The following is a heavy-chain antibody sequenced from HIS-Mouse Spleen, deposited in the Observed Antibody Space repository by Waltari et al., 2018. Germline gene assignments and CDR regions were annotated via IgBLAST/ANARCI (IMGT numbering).Heavy chain of an antibody. CDR2: IYYSGST. Sequence: QLQLQESGPGLVKPSETLSLTCTVSGGSISSSSYYWGWLRQPPGTGLEWIGSIYYSGSTYYNPSLKSRVTISVDTSKNQFSLKLSSVTAADTAVYYCARVEGVLSYYDSSGYYYFDYWGQGTLVTVSS. CDR3: ARVEGVLSYYDSSGYYYFDY. D-gene: IGHD3-22*01. J-gene: IGHJ4*02. V-gene: IGHV4-39*07. CDR1: GGSISSSSYY.